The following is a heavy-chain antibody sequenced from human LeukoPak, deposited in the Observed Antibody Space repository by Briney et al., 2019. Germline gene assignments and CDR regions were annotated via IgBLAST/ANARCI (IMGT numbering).Heavy chain of an antibody. CDR2: MNPDGSAK. CDR3: ARDNNRKDDS. CDR1: GFTFSNYW. J-gene: IGHJ5*02. V-gene: IGHV3-7*01. Sequence: PGGSLRLSCAASGFTFSNYWMTWVGQAPGKGLEWVANMNPDGSAKYYVDSVRGRFAISRDNARNSLYVQMNNLRAEDTAVYYCARDNNRKDDSWGQGTLVTVSS. D-gene: IGHD1-14*01.